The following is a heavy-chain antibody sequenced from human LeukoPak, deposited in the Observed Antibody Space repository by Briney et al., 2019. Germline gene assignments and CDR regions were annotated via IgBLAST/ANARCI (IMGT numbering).Heavy chain of an antibody. CDR2: IYYSGST. J-gene: IGHJ3*02. CDR3: ARDCVNDILTGYCRYSI. Sequence: APETLSLTCTVSGGSISSYYWSWIRQPPGKGLEWIGYIYYSGSTNYNPSLKSRVTISVETSKNQFSLKLSSVTAADTAVYYCARDCVNDILTGYCRYSIWGQGTMVTVSS. CDR1: GGSISSYY. D-gene: IGHD3-9*01. V-gene: IGHV4-59*01.